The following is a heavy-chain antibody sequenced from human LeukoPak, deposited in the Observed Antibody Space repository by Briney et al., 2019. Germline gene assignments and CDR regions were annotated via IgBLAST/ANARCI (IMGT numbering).Heavy chain of an antibody. CDR2: ISAYNGNT. D-gene: IGHD3-9*01. J-gene: IGHJ4*02. CDR1: GYTFTSYG. Sequence: ASVKVSCKASGYTFTSYGISWVRQAPGQGLEWMGWISAYNGNTNYAQKFQGRVTMTRDTSISTAYMELSSLRSEDTAVYYCARDHPSSGGKLVLDYWGQGTLVTVSS. V-gene: IGHV1-18*01. CDR3: ARDHPSSGGKLVLDY.